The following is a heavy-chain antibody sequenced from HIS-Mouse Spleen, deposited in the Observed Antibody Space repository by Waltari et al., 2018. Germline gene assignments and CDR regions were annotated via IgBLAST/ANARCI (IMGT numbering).Heavy chain of an antibody. V-gene: IGHV4-39*07. CDR2: IYYSGST. D-gene: IGHD6-13*01. CDR3: AREIPYSSSWYDWYFDL. J-gene: IGHJ2*01. CDR1: GGSISSSSYY. Sequence: QLQLQESGPGLVKPSETLSLTCTVSGGSISSSSYYWGWIRQPPGKGLEWIGSIYYSGSTYYHPSLKRRVTISVDTSKNQFSLKLSSVTAADTALYYCAREIPYSSSWYDWYFDLWGRGTLVTVSS.